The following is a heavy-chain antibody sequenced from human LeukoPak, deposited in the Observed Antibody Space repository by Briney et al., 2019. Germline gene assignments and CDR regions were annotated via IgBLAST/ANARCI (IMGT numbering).Heavy chain of an antibody. D-gene: IGHD6-19*01. V-gene: IGHV1-69*01. CDR2: ITPIFGTA. CDR1: GGTFSSYA. Sequence: SVKVSCKASGGTFSSYAVSWVRQAPGQGLEWMGGITPIFGTANYAQKFQGRVTITADESTSTAYMELSSLRSEDTAVYYCARGLPGYSSGWPFDYWGQGTLVTVSS. J-gene: IGHJ4*02. CDR3: ARGLPGYSSGWPFDY.